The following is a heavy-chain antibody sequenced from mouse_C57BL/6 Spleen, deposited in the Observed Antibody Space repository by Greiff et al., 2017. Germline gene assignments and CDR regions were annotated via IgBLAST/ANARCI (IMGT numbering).Heavy chain of an antibody. CDR3: TRETTVVATWNYFDY. CDR1: GFTFSSYA. Sequence: EVKLVESGEGLVKPGGSLKLSCAASGFTFSSYAMSWVRQTPEKRLEWVAYISSGGDYIYYADTVKGRFTISRDNARNTLYLQMSSLKSEDTAMYYCTRETTVVATWNYFDYWGQGTTLTVSS. CDR2: ISSGGDYI. V-gene: IGHV5-9-1*02. J-gene: IGHJ2*01. D-gene: IGHD1-1*01.